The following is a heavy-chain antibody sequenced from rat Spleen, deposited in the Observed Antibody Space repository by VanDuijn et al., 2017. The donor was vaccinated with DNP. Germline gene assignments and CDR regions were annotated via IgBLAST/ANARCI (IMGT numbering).Heavy chain of an antibody. J-gene: IGHJ2*01. CDR3: ARWDYDGWFAY. D-gene: IGHD1-12*03. Sequence: QVQLKESGPGMVQPSQTLSLTCTVSGFSLTDYSAHWVRQPPGKVLEWIAAISSGGSTYYNSALKSRLSISRDTSKCQVFLKMNSVQTEETAMYFCARWDYDGWFAYWGQGVMVTVSS. CDR1: GFSLTDYS. CDR2: ISSGGST. V-gene: IGHV2-6*01.